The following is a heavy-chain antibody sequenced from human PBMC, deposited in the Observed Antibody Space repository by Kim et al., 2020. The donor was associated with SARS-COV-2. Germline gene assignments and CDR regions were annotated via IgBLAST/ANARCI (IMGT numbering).Heavy chain of an antibody. D-gene: IGHD3-10*01. CDR1: GFTFSRYG. CDR2: ISSDGRSQ. Sequence: GGSLRLSCGASGFTFSRYGMHWVRQAPGKGLDWVADISSDGRSQYYADSVKGRFIVSKDNSKNIVYLQMNNLGPEDTAVYYCAKRGSDGGHKHFDSCGQG. CDR3: AKRGSDGGHKHFDS. J-gene: IGHJ4*02. V-gene: IGHV3-30*18.